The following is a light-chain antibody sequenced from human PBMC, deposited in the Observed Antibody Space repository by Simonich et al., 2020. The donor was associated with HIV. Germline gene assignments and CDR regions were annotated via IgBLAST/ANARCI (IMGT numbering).Light chain of an antibody. CDR3: SSYTSSSTWV. Sequence: QSALPQPASVSGSPGQSITISCTGTSGDVGGYNYFSWYQQHPGTAPKLMIYDVRNRPSGVSNRFSGSKSGNTASLTISGLQAEDEADYYCSSYTSSSTWVFGGGTKLTVL. J-gene: IGLJ3*02. CDR2: DVR. CDR1: SGDVGGYNY. V-gene: IGLV2-14*03.